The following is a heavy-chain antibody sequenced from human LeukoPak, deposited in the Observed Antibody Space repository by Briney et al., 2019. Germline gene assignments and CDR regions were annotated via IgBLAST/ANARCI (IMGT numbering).Heavy chain of an antibody. Sequence: SVKVSCKASGGTFSSYAISWVRQAPGQGLEWMGRIIPILGIANYAQKSQGRVTITADKSTSTAYMELSSLRSEDTAVYYCARDLRNYYDSSGYDPEYFQHWGQGTLVTVSS. CDR1: GGTFSSYA. V-gene: IGHV1-69*04. CDR3: ARDLRNYYDSSGYDPEYFQH. J-gene: IGHJ1*01. CDR2: IIPILGIA. D-gene: IGHD3-22*01.